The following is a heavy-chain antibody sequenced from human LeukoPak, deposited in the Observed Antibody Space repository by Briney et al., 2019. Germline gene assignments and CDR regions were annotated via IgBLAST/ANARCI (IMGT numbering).Heavy chain of an antibody. Sequence: PSDTLSLTCAVSGYSISSNNWWAWIRQPPWKGLEWIGYIYYSGSTYYNPSNPSLTRRVTMSVDTSKNQFSLKLDSVTEIDTAMYYCARNQAVAANRGAFDIWGQGTMVTVSS. D-gene: IGHD6-19*01. J-gene: IGHJ3*02. V-gene: IGHV4-28*01. CDR3: ARNQAVAANRGAFDI. CDR2: IYYSGST. CDR1: GYSISSNNW.